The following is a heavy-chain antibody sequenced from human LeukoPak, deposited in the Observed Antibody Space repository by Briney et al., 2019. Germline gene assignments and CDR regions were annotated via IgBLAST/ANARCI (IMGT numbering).Heavy chain of an antibody. CDR2: ISGSGGST. CDR1: GFTFSSYA. D-gene: IGHD2-15*01. CDR3: AKQDFGYYYYYYMDV. V-gene: IGHV3-23*01. J-gene: IGHJ6*03. Sequence: PGGSLRPSCAASGFTFSSYAMSWVRQAPGKGLEWVSAISGSGGSTYYADSVKGRFTISRDNSKNTLYLQMNSLRAEDTAVYYCAKQDFGYYYYYYMDVWGKGTTVTVSS.